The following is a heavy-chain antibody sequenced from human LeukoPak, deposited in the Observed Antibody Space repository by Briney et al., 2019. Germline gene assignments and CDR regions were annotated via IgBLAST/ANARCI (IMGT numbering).Heavy chain of an antibody. CDR2: ISGSGGST. CDR3: AKGRAAVTTRPFDY. Sequence: GGSLRLSCAASGFTFSSYSMNWVRQAPGKGLEWVSAISGSGGSTNYADSMKGRFTISRDNSKNTLYLQMNSLTAEDTAVYYCAKGRAAVTTRPFDYWGQGTLVTVSS. V-gene: IGHV3-23*01. D-gene: IGHD4-17*01. J-gene: IGHJ4*02. CDR1: GFTFSSYS.